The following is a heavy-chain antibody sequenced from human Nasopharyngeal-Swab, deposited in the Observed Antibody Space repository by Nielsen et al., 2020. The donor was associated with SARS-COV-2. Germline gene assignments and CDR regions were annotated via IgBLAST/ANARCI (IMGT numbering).Heavy chain of an antibody. J-gene: IGHJ4*02. CDR1: GFPFDDYT. Sequence: LKISCAASGFPFDDYTMHWVPQAPGKCLEWFSGINWNSGRKGYADSVKGRFTISRDNAKNSLYLLVNSLGSEDTALYYCARGTADYSNPSFDYWGQGTLVTVPS. CDR3: ARGTADYSNPSFDY. CDR2: INWNSGRK. D-gene: IGHD4-11*01. V-gene: IGHV3-9*01.